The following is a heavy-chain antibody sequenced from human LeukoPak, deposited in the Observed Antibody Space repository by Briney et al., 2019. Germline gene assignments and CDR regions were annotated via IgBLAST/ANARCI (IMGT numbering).Heavy chain of an antibody. D-gene: IGHD2-15*01. J-gene: IGHJ4*02. V-gene: IGHV4-34*01. CDR1: GGSFSGYY. Sequence: SETLSLTCAVYGGSFSGYYWSWIRQPPGKGLEWMGVINHSGSTNYNPSLKSRVTISVDTSKNQFSLKLSSVTAADTAVYYCASVNCSGGSCYSGLFEYWGQGTLVTVSS. CDR3: ASVNCSGGSCYSGLFEY. CDR2: INHSGST.